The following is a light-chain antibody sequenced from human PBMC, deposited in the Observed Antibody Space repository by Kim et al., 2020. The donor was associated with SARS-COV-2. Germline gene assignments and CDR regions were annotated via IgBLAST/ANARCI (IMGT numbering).Light chain of an antibody. CDR1: QSVSSKY. Sequence: EIVLTQSPGTLSLSPGERATLSCRASQSVSSKYLVWYQQKPGQSPRLLIHGASSRDTGIPDRFSGSGSGTDFALTISRLEPEDFAVYYCQHQANSVVTFGQGTRLEIK. J-gene: IGKJ5*01. CDR3: QHQANSVVT. CDR2: GAS. V-gene: IGKV3-20*01.